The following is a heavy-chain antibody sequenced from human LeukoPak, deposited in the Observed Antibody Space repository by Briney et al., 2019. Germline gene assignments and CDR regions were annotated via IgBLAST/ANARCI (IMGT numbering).Heavy chain of an antibody. CDR2: VYHNGET. CDR3: VTPRSWELSDMAV. CDR1: GYSITTNYY. Sequence: SETLSLTCTVSGYSITTNYYWAWIRQSPGTGREWIGSVYHNGETCYNPSLKSRVIISVDTSKNEFSLRLTSVTAADTAVYYCVTPRSWELSDMAVWGKGTTVIVSS. D-gene: IGHD1-26*01. J-gene: IGHJ6*03. V-gene: IGHV4-38-2*02.